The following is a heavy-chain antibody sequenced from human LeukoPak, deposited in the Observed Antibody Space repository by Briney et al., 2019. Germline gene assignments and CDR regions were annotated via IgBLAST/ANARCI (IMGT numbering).Heavy chain of an antibody. CDR2: IKQDGSQK. V-gene: IGHV3-7*01. D-gene: IGHD2-15*01. CDR1: GFTLSSYW. CDR3: ARHYRLGGRAFDY. J-gene: IGHJ4*02. Sequence: GGSLRLSCAASGFTLSSYWMSWVRQAPGKGLEWVANIKQDGSQKNYVDSVKGRFTISRDNAKNSLYLQMNSLRAEDTAVYYCARHYRLGGRAFDYWGQGTLVTVSS.